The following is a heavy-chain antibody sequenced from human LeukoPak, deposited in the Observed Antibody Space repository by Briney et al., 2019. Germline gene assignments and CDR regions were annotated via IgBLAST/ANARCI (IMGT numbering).Heavy chain of an antibody. Sequence: SETLSLTCAVYGGSFSGYYWSWIRQPPGKGLEWMGEINHSGSTNYNPSLKSRVTISVATSKNQFSMKLSSVTAAATAVYYCARGLVAARFFVRWGQGTLVTVSS. J-gene: IGHJ4*02. CDR1: GGSFSGYY. CDR2: INHSGST. D-gene: IGHD6-6*01. CDR3: ARGLVAARFFVR. V-gene: IGHV4-34*01.